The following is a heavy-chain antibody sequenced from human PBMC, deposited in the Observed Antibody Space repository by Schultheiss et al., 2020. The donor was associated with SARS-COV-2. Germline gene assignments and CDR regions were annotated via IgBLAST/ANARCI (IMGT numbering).Heavy chain of an antibody. J-gene: IGHJ4*02. Sequence: SVKVSCKASGSTFSTSVMQWVRQARGQRLEWIGWIVVGSGNPDYAQRFQGRLTITRDMSTSTAYMELSSLRSDDTAMYYCARSLMYSGGRDFDSWGQGTLVTVSS. CDR3: ARSLMYSGGRDFDS. V-gene: IGHV1-58*02. D-gene: IGHD6-19*01. CDR2: IVVGSGNP. CDR1: GSTFSTSV.